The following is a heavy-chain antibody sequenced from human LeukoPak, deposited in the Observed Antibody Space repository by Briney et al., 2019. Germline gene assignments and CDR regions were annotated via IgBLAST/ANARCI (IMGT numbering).Heavy chain of an antibody. D-gene: IGHD3-10*02. J-gene: IGHJ4*02. Sequence: SETLSLTCTVSGGSISSSSYYWGWIRQPPGKGLEWIGSIYYSGSTYYNPSLKSRVTISVDTSKNQFSLKLSSVTAADTAVYYCARMFARGYFDYWGQGTLVTVSS. CDR2: IYYSGST. V-gene: IGHV4-39*01. CDR1: GGSISSSSYY. CDR3: ARMFARGYFDY.